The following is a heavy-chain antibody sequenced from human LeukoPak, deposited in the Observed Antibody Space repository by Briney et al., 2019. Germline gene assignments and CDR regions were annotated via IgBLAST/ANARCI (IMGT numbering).Heavy chain of an antibody. D-gene: IGHD5-24*01. CDR1: GGSISSGGYY. CDR2: IYHSGST. CDR3: ARVRTTTRWLQTEGSWNFDY. V-gene: IGHV4-61*08. Sequence: PSETLSLTCTVSGGSISSGGYYWSWIRQPPGKGLEWIGYIYHSGSTNYNPSLKSRVTISVDTSKNQFSLKLSSVTAADTAVYYCARVRTTTRWLQTEGSWNFDYWGQGTLVTVSS. J-gene: IGHJ4*02.